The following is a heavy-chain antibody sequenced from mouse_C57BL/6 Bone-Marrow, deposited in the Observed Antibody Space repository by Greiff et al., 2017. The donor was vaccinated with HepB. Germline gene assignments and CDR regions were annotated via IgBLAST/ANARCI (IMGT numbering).Heavy chain of an antibody. CDR3: ARQVVTHYYAMDY. CDR1: GFTFSDYY. Sequence: EVQGVESGGGLVQPGGSLKLSCAASGFTFSDYYMYWVRQTPEKRLEWVAYISNGGGSTYYPDTVKGRFTISRDNAKNTLYLQMSRLKSEDTAMYYCARQVVTHYYAMDYWGQGTSVTVSS. CDR2: ISNGGGST. J-gene: IGHJ4*01. D-gene: IGHD1-1*01. V-gene: IGHV5-12*01.